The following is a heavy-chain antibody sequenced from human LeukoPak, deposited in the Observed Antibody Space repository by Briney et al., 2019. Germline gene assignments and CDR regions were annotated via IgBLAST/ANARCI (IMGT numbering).Heavy chain of an antibody. CDR2: INWNGGST. CDR3: AKNYYDSSGYYNWFDS. V-gene: IGHV3-20*04. D-gene: IGHD3-22*01. J-gene: IGHJ5*01. Sequence: PGGSLRLSCAASGFTFDDYGMSWVRQAPGKGLEWVSGINWNGGSTGYADSVKGRFTISRGNAKNSLYLQMNSLRAEDTAVYYCAKNYYDSSGYYNWFDSWGQGTLVTVSS. CDR1: GFTFDDYG.